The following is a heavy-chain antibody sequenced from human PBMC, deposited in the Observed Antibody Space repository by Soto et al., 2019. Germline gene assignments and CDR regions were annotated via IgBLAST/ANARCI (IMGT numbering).Heavy chain of an antibody. J-gene: IGHJ4*02. CDR3: ARGAPYSSGWWFDY. CDR1: GFSFSTYA. CDR2: IWYDGTDK. Sequence: QVELVESGGAVVQPGRSLRLSCEALGFSFSTYAMHWVRRAPGKGLELVSVIWYDGTDKYYADSVKGRFTISRDNFSNTLYLHMSSLRVEDTAVYYCARGAPYSSGWWFDYWGQGTRVTVSS. D-gene: IGHD6-19*01. V-gene: IGHV3-33*01.